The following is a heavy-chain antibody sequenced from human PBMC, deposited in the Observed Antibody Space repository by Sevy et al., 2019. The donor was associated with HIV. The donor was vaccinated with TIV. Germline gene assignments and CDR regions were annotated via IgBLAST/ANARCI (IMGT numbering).Heavy chain of an antibody. V-gene: IGHV4-4*07. Sequence: SETLSLTCTVSGGSISSYYWSWIRQPAGKGLEWIGRIYTSGSTNYNPSLKSRVTMSLDTAKNQFSLQLSSVTAADTAVYYSARDRSLELPYYDMEVWGQGTTVTVSS. J-gene: IGHJ6*02. CDR2: IYTSGST. CDR1: GGSISSYY. CDR3: ARDRSLELPYYDMEV. D-gene: IGHD1-7*01.